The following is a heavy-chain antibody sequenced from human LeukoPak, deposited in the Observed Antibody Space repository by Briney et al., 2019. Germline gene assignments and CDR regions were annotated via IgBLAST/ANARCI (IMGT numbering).Heavy chain of an antibody. D-gene: IGHD2-15*01. CDR3: ARGGFGYCSGGSCYPYNWFDP. Sequence: GASVKVSCKASGYTFTGYYMHWLRQAPGQGLEWMGWINPNSGGTNYAQKFQGRVTMTRDTSISTAYMELSRLRSDDTAVYYCARGGFGYCSGGSCYPYNWFDPWGQGTLSPSPQ. J-gene: IGHJ5*02. CDR2: INPNSGGT. CDR1: GYTFTGYY. V-gene: IGHV1-2*02.